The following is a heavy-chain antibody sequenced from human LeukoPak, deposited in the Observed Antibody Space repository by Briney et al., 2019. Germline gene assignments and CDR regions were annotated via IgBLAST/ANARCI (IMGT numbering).Heavy chain of an antibody. CDR3: ARGVAITFGGVIVNFDY. V-gene: IGHV3-30*04. J-gene: IGHJ4*02. CDR1: GFTFSSYA. Sequence: PGRSLRLSCAASGFTFSSYAMHWVRQAPGKGLEWVAVISYDGSNKYYADSVKGRYTISRDNSNNTLYLQLNSLRAEDTAVYYCARGVAITFGGVIVNFDYWGQGTLATVSS. CDR2: ISYDGSNK. D-gene: IGHD3-16*02.